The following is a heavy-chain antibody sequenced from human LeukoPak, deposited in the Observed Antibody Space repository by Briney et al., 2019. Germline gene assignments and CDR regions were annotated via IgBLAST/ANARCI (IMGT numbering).Heavy chain of an antibody. V-gene: IGHV1-8*01. CDR2: MNPNRGNT. CDR1: GYTFTSYD. Sequence: ASVKVSCMPSGYTFTSYDINCVRQAPRQGLEWMGWMNPNRGNTGYAQNFQSRVTMTRNTSISTVYMELSSVRSEDTAVYYCARVWGYCSRTSCYTRWFDPWGQGTLVTVSS. J-gene: IGHJ5*02. D-gene: IGHD2-2*02. CDR3: ARVWGYCSRTSCYTRWFDP.